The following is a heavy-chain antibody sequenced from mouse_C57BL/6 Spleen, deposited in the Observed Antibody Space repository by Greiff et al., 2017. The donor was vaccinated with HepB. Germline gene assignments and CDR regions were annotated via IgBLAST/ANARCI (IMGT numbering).Heavy chain of an antibody. J-gene: IGHJ4*01. CDR2: IYPGSGST. CDR3: ASRTPRGSYAMDY. V-gene: IGHV1-55*01. CDR1: GYTFTSYW. Sequence: QVQLQQPGAELVKPGASVKMSCKASGYTFTSYWITWVKQRPGQGLEWIGDIYPGSGSTNYNEKFKSKATLTVDTSSSTAYMQLSSLTSEDSAVYDCASRTPRGSYAMDYWGKGTSVTVSS.